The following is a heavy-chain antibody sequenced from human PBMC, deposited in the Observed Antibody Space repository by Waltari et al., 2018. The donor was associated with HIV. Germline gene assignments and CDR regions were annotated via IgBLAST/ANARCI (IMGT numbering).Heavy chain of an antibody. CDR1: GITFTSYL. CDR3: VRDGSIAVD. CDR2: INADGSTI. V-gene: IGHV3-7*01. Sequence: VQLVETGGDLVQTGRSLRLSCAASGITFTSYLISWVRRAPGKGLDWVASINADGSTIQYVDSVKGRFTISRDNARNSLYLQMDTLGAEDTAVYYCVRDGSIAVDWGQGTLVTVSS. J-gene: IGHJ4*02. D-gene: IGHD6-19*01.